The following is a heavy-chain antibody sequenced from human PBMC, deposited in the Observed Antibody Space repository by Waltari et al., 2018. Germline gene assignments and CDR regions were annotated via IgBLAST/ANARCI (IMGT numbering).Heavy chain of an antibody. CDR3: TTRTWADGFDI. V-gene: IGHV3-15*02. CDR2: IKNKIDGGTI. Sequence: EVLLVEAGGSLVKPGGSLRLSCAGSGFSFSNAWMNLVRKAPGKGLEWVGRIKNKIDGGTIDYAAPLKGRFTISRDDSKNTLYLQMNSLKIEDTAVYYCTTRTWADGFDIWGQGTMVTVSS. J-gene: IGHJ3*02. CDR1: GFSFSNAW. D-gene: IGHD7-27*01.